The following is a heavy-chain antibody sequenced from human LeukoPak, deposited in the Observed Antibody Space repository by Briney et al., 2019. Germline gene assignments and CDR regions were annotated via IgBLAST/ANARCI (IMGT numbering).Heavy chain of an antibody. Sequence: PSEALSLTCTVSGGSISSSSYYWGWIRQPPGKGLEWIGSIYYSGSTYYNPSLKSRVTISVDTSKNQFSLKLSSVTAADTAVYYCARQTGSGLFILPGGQGTLVTVSS. CDR1: GGSISSSSYY. V-gene: IGHV4-39*01. CDR2: IYYSGST. J-gene: IGHJ4*02. D-gene: IGHD3/OR15-3a*01. CDR3: ARQTGSGLFILP.